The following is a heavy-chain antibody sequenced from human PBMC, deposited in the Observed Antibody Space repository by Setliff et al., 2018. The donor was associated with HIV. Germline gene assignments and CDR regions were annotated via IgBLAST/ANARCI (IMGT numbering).Heavy chain of an antibody. V-gene: IGHV1-3*01. CDR3: ARVRDGYNGDAFDI. D-gene: IGHD5-12*01. CDR1: GYTFTSYA. J-gene: IGHJ3*02. CDR2: INAGNGNT. Sequence: GASVKVSCKASGYTFTSYAMHWVRQAPGQRLEWMGWINAGNGNTKYSQKFQGRVTITRDTSASTAYMELSSLRSEDTAVYYCARVRDGYNGDAFDIWGQGTMVTVSS.